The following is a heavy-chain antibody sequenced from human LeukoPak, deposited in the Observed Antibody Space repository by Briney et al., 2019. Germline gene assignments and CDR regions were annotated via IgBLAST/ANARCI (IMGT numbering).Heavy chain of an antibody. CDR3: ASPSRYSGYDYSWTFDY. CDR1: GGTFSSYA. D-gene: IGHD5-12*01. Sequence: GASVKVSCKASGGTFSSYAISWVRQAPGQGLEWMGGIIPIFGTANYAQKFQGRVTITADKSTSTAYMELSSLRSEDTAVYYCASPSRYSGYDYSWTFDYWGQGTLVTVSS. J-gene: IGHJ4*02. CDR2: IIPIFGTA. V-gene: IGHV1-69*06.